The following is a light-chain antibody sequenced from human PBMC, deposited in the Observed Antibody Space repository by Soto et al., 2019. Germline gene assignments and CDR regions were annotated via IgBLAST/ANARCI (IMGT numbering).Light chain of an antibody. V-gene: IGKV1-39*01. Sequence: DIQMTQSPSSLSASIGDRVTITCRASQSVSTYLNWYQQRPGKAPKLLISDASQLQSGVPSRFLGSGSETEFSLTITSLQRADFATYYCQHSFIAPQTFGQGTRVDLK. CDR1: QSVSTY. CDR2: DAS. J-gene: IGKJ1*01. CDR3: QHSFIAPQT.